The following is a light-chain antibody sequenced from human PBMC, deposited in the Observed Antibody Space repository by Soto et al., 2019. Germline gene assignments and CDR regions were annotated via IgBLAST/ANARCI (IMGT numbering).Light chain of an antibody. Sequence: EIVMTQSPATLSVSPGERATLSCRARQSVSSNLAWYQQKPGQAPRLLIYGASTRATAIPARFSGSGSGTEFTLTISSLQSEDFGVYYCQQYNNWPRGTFGQGTKLEIK. J-gene: IGKJ2*02. CDR1: QSVSSN. V-gene: IGKV3-15*01. CDR2: GAS. CDR3: QQYNNWPRGT.